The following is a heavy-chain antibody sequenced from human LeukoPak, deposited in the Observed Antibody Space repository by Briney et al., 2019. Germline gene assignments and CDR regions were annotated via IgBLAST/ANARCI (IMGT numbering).Heavy chain of an antibody. CDR3: AKVDGLTDAFDI. J-gene: IGHJ3*02. V-gene: IGHV3-9*01. CDR1: GFTFDDYA. D-gene: IGHD5-24*01. Sequence: GGSLRLSCAASGFTFDDYAMHWVRHAPGKGLEWVSGISWNSSSIGYADSVKGRSTISRDNAKTSLYLQMNSLRAEDTALYYCAKVDGLTDAFDIWGQGTMVTVSS. CDR2: ISWNSSSI.